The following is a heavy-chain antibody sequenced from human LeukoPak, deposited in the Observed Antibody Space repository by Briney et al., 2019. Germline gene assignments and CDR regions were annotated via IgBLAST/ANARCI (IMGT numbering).Heavy chain of an antibody. CDR3: ARVGGTDIGSSHYYYMDV. J-gene: IGHJ6*03. CDR1: GGTFSSYA. V-gene: IGHV1-69*05. D-gene: IGHD5-12*01. CDR2: IIPIFGTA. Sequence: ASVKVSCKASGGTFSSYAISWVRQAPGQGLEWMGGIIPIFGTANYAQKFQGRVTITTDESTSTAYMELSSLRSEDTAVYYCARVGGTDIGSSHYYYMDVWGKGTTVTVSS.